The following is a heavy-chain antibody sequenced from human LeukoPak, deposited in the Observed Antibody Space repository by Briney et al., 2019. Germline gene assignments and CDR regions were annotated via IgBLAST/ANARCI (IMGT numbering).Heavy chain of an antibody. V-gene: IGHV4-59*02. J-gene: IGHJ4*02. D-gene: IGHD6-13*01. CDR3: ARDRGSSWPFDY. CDR1: GGSVSSYY. CDR2: IYYSGST. Sequence: SETLSLTCTVSGGSVSSYYWSWIRQPPGKGLEWIGYIYYSGSTNYNPSLKSRVTISVDTSKNQFSLKLSSVTAADTAVYYCARDRGSSWPFDYWGQGTLVTVSS.